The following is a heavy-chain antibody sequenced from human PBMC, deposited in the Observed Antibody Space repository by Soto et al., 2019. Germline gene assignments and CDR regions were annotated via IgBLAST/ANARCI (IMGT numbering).Heavy chain of an antibody. CDR1: GYTFSAYV. J-gene: IGHJ6*02. Sequence: QVQLVQSEAAVKKPGTSVKVSCKAYGYTFSAYVTTWVRQAPGQGLEWMGWISGYDGNTNYAQKFNDRVILTTDTSTSTAYMELRSLRSDDTAVYYCGRGNKLVVPSVTPIYYYYGVDVWGQGTTVTVSS. D-gene: IGHD2-2*01. CDR3: GRGNKLVVPSVTPIYYYYGVDV. V-gene: IGHV1-18*01. CDR2: ISGYDGNT.